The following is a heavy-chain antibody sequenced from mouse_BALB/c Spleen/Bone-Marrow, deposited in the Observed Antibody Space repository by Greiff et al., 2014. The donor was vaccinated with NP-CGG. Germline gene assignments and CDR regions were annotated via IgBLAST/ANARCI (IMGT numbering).Heavy chain of an antibody. CDR1: GYSFTGYT. J-gene: IGHJ1*01. V-gene: IGHV1-18*01. D-gene: IGHD1-1*01. CDR3: ASYYGSTWYFDV. Sequence: VQLKESGPELVKSGASMKISCKASGYSFTGYTMNWVKQSHGKNLEWIGLINPYNGGTTYNQYFKGKATLTVDRSSSTAYMELLSLTSEDSAVYYCASYYGSTWYFDVWGAGTTVTVSS. CDR2: INPYNGGT.